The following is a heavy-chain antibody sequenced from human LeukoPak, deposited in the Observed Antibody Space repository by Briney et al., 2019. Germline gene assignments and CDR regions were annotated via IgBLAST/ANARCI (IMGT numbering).Heavy chain of an antibody. CDR1: GFTFSSYS. V-gene: IGHV3-21*01. D-gene: IGHD6-19*01. CDR3: ARAGIAVAGISAFDI. CDR2: ISSSSSYI. J-gene: IGHJ3*02. Sequence: PGGSLRLSCAASGFTFSSYSVNWVRQAPGKGLEWVSSISSSSSYIYYADSVKGRFTISRDNAKNSLYLQMNSLRAEDTAVYYCARAGIAVAGISAFDIWGQGTMVTVSS.